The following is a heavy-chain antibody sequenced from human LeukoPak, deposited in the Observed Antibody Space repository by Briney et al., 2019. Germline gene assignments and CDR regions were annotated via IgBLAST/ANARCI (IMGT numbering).Heavy chain of an antibody. CDR2: ISWNSGSI. Sequence: GGSLRLSCAASGFTFDDYAMHWVRQAPGKGLEWVSGISWNSGSIGYADSVKGRFTISRDNAKNSLYLQMNSLRAEDTAVYYCARVGKTRVVRGVPNYYYGMDVWGQGTTVTVSS. J-gene: IGHJ6*02. V-gene: IGHV3-9*01. CDR1: GFTFDDYA. CDR3: ARVGKTRVVRGVPNYYYGMDV. D-gene: IGHD3-10*01.